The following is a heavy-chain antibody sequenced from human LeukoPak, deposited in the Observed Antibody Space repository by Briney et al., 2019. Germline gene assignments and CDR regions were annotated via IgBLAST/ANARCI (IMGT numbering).Heavy chain of an antibody. V-gene: IGHV3-33*01. CDR3: ATEGGSRFFDY. CDR1: GFSVNDYG. CDR2: IWYDGSNR. D-gene: IGHD1-26*01. J-gene: IGHJ4*02. Sequence: GGSLRLSCAASGFSVNDYGMHWVRQAPGKGLGWVAVIWYDGSNRYYADSVKGRFTISRDTSKNTLYLQMNSLRAEDTAVYYCATEGGSRFFDYWGQGTLVTVSS.